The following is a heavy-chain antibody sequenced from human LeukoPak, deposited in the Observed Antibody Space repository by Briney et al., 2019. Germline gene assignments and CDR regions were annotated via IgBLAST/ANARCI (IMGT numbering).Heavy chain of an antibody. V-gene: IGHV4-34*01. D-gene: IGHD6-6*01. CDR3: AREYSSSIGAFDI. J-gene: IGHJ3*02. Sequence: SETLSLTCSVYGGSFSGSYWSWIRRPPGKVLEWIGEINHSGSTNYNPSVQSRVTISVDPAKNQFSLKLSSVTAADTAVYYCAREYSSSIGAFDIWGQGTMVTVSS. CDR2: INHSGST. CDR1: GGSFSGSY.